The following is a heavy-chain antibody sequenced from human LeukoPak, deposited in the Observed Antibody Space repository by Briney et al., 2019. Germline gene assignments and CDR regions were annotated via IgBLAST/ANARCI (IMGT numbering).Heavy chain of an antibody. V-gene: IGHV3-13*01. CDR1: GFPFSSFD. Sequence: GGSLRLSCAASGFPFSSFDIHWVRQPTGKGLEWVSVIGPAGDTYYVGSVKGRFTVPRDSARNSLYLQMNSLRAGDTAIYYCARAGAASGLDYWGRGTLVTVSS. D-gene: IGHD3-3*01. J-gene: IGHJ4*02. CDR2: IGPAGDT. CDR3: ARAGAASGLDY.